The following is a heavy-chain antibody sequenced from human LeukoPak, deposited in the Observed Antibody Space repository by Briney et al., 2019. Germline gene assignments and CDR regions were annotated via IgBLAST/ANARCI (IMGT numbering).Heavy chain of an antibody. CDR2: INPNTGGT. CDR1: GYTFTGYY. V-gene: IGHV1-2*02. D-gene: IGHD5-12*01. J-gene: IGHJ4*02. CDR3: ARGGAGSGYGFDY. Sequence: ASVTVSCKASGYTFTGYYMHWVRQAPGQGLEWMGWINPNTGGTNYVQKFQGRVTMTRDTSINTAYMELSRLRSDDTAVYYCARGGAGSGYGFDYWGQGTLVTASS.